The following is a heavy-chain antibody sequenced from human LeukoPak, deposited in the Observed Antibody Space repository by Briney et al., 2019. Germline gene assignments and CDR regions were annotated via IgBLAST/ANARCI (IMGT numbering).Heavy chain of an antibody. CDR2: ISSNGDST. J-gene: IGHJ4*02. V-gene: IGHV3-64*01. CDR1: GFTINSYT. Sequence: GGSLILSCAASGFTINSYTMYWVRQAPGKGLEYVSAISSNGDSTYYANSVKGRFSISRDNSKNTLYLQMGSLRAEDMAVYYCARVGNYGQASFDCWGQGTLVTVSS. D-gene: IGHD3-10*01. CDR3: ARVGNYGQASFDC.